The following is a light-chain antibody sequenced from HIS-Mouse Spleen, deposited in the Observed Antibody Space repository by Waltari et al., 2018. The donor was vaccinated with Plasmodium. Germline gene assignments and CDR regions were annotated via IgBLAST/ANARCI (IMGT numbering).Light chain of an antibody. Sequence: AIWMTQSPSLLSASTGDRVTITSRMSQGISSYLAGYQQKPGKAPELLIYAASTLQSGVPSRFSGSGSGTDFTLTISCLQSEDFATYYCQQYYSFPYTLGQGTKLEIK. CDR1: QGISSY. V-gene: IGKV1D-8*02. CDR2: AAS. CDR3: QQYYSFPYT. J-gene: IGKJ2*01.